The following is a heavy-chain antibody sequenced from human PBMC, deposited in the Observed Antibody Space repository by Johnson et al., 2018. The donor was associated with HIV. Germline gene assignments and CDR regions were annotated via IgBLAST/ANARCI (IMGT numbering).Heavy chain of an antibody. CDR2: IKQDGSEK. CDR1: GFTFSSYW. D-gene: IGHD5-18*01. V-gene: IGHV3-7*01. CDR3: ARLPSGYSRDAFHI. Sequence: EVQLVESGGGLVQPGGSLRLSCEASGFTFSSYWMSWVRQAPGKGLEWVANIKQDGSEKYSVDSLKGRFTISRDNAKSTLYLQMNSLRAEDTAVYYCARLPSGYSRDAFHIWGQGTMVTVSS. J-gene: IGHJ3*02.